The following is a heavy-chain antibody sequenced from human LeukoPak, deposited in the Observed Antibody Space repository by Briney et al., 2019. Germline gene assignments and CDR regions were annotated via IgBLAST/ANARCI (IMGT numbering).Heavy chain of an antibody. CDR1: GFTFSSYA. Sequence: GGSLRLSCAASGFTFSSYAMSWVRQAPGKGLEWVSAISGSGGSTYYADSVKGRFTISRDNSKNTLYLQMNSLRAEDTAVYYCAKEGSGYDLHYYYYGMDVWGQGTTVTVSS. J-gene: IGHJ6*02. CDR3: AKEGSGYDLHYYYYGMDV. V-gene: IGHV3-23*01. CDR2: ISGSGGST. D-gene: IGHD5-12*01.